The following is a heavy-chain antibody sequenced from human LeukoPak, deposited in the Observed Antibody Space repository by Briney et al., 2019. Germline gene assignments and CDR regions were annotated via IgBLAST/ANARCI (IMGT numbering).Heavy chain of an antibody. D-gene: IGHD6-13*01. V-gene: IGHV3-21*01. CDR1: GFTFSSYS. Sequence: GGSLRLSCAASGFTFSSYSMNWVRQAPGKGLEWVSSISISSSYIYYADSVKGRFTISRDKAKNSLYLQMNSLRAEDTAVYYCARESKAEQQLVDYYYMDVWGKGTTVTVSS. J-gene: IGHJ6*03. CDR3: ARESKAEQQLVDYYYMDV. CDR2: ISISSSYI.